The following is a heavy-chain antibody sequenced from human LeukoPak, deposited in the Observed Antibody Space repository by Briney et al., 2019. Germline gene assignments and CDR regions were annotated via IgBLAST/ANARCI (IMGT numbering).Heavy chain of an antibody. J-gene: IGHJ3*02. D-gene: IGHD3-3*01. CDR3: AKVAILGVVLDAFDI. Sequence: GGSLRLSCAASEFTFTNYALSWVRQAPGKGLEWVSTISATDGGTFYADSVRGRFTISRDNSKNTVYLQMNSPSADDTAIYYCAKVAILGVVLDAFDIWGQGTMVTVSS. CDR1: EFTFTNYA. CDR2: ISATDGGT. V-gene: IGHV3-23*01.